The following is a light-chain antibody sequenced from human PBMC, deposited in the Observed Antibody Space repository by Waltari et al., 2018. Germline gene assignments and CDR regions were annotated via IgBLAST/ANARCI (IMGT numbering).Light chain of an antibody. CDR1: QSVSSSY. Sequence: EIVLTQSPGTLSLSPGERATLSCRASQSVSSSYLAWYQQKPGQAPRLLIYGASSRATGIPDRFSGSGSGTDFTLTISRLEPEDFAVYYCQQYGAHQLTFGGGTK. V-gene: IGKV3-20*01. J-gene: IGKJ4*01. CDR3: QQYGAHQLT. CDR2: GAS.